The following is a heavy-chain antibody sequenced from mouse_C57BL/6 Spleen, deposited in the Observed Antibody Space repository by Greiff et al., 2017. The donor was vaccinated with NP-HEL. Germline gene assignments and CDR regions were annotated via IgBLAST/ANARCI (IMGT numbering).Heavy chain of an antibody. CDR2: ISYDGSN. CDR3: ARETYYSSYDY. Sequence: EVKLQESGPGLVKPSQSLSLTCSVTGYSITSGYYWNWIRQFPGNKLEWMGYISYDGSNNYNPSLKNRISITRDTSKNLFFLKLNAVTTEDTATYYCARETYYSSYDYWGQGTTLTVSS. D-gene: IGHD1-1*02. J-gene: IGHJ2*01. V-gene: IGHV3-6*01. CDR1: GYSITSGYY.